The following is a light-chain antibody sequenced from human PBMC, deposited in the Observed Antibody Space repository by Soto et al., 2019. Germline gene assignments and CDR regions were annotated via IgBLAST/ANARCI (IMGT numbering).Light chain of an antibody. CDR2: EVS. Sequence: QSVLTQPASVSGSPGQSITISCTGTSSDVGDYNYVSWYQQHPGKAPKLMIYEVSNRPSGVSNRFSGSKSGKTASLTISGLQAEDEADYYCSSYTSSSTLYVFGTGTKLTVL. J-gene: IGLJ1*01. CDR3: SSYTSSSTLYV. CDR1: SSDVGDYNY. V-gene: IGLV2-14*01.